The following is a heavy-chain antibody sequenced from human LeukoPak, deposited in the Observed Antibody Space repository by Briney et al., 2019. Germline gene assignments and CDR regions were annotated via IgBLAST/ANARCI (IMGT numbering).Heavy chain of an antibody. J-gene: IGHJ5*02. CDR3: ARGSWGSGYNWFDP. CDR1: LYTFTNYD. Sequence: SRKVSCKASLYTFTNYDINWVPQSTCQPLKYMGWMNHNSGNTGYDQKFKGRVTMTRNTSISTAYMELSSLRSEDTAVYYCARGSWGSGYNWFDPWGQGTLVTVSS. V-gene: IGHV1-8*01. CDR2: MNHNSGNT. D-gene: IGHD3-3*01.